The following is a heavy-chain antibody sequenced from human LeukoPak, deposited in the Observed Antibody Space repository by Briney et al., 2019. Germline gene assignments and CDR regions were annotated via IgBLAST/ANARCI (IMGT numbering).Heavy chain of an antibody. Sequence: SVKVSCKASGYSFTSYDINWVRQAPGQGLEWMGGIIPIFGTANYAQKFQGRVTITADESTSTAYMELSSLRSEDTAVYYCARDYHYYDSSGYYHDAFDIWGQGTMVTVSS. J-gene: IGHJ3*02. D-gene: IGHD3-22*01. CDR1: GYSFTSYD. V-gene: IGHV1-69*13. CDR2: IIPIFGTA. CDR3: ARDYHYYDSSGYYHDAFDI.